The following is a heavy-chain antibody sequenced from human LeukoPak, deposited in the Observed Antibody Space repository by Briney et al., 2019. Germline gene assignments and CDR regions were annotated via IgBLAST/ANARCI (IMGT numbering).Heavy chain of an antibody. D-gene: IGHD2-15*01. CDR3: ARDYCSGGSCYFFDY. V-gene: IGHV3-23*03. J-gene: IGHJ4*02. CDR2: IYSDSST. Sequence: GGSLRLSCAGSGFTFGSYAMSWVRQAPGKGLEWVSLIYSDSSTYYADSVKGRFTISRDNSKNTLYLQMNSLRAEDTAVYYCARDYCSGGSCYFFDYWGQGTLVTVSS. CDR1: GFTFGSYA.